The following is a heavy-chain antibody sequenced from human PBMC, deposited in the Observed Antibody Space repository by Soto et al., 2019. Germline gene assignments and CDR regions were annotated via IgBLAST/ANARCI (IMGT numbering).Heavy chain of an antibody. CDR1: GFTSSTYA. V-gene: IGHV3-30-3*01. CDR2: ISYDANNK. Sequence: QVQLVESGGGVVQPGRSLRLSCAASGFTSSTYAMHWVRQAPDKGLEWVAVISYDANNKYYADSVKGRFTISRDNSKNTLYLQMNSLRAEDTAVYYCASGSAYHRSYDYWGQGTLVTVSS. CDR3: ASGSAYHRSYDY. J-gene: IGHJ4*02. D-gene: IGHD1-26*01.